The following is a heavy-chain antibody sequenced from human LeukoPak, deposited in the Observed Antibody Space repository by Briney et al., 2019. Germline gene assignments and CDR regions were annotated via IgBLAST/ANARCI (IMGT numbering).Heavy chain of an antibody. V-gene: IGHV3-53*01. CDR3: ARGYIWYYFDY. D-gene: IGHD1-20*01. CDR2: IYSGGTA. CDR1: GLNVSSNY. J-gene: IGHJ4*02. Sequence: GGSLRLSCAASGLNVSSNYMSWVRQAPGKGLEWVSVIYSGGTAYYADSVKGRFTISRDTTKNTISLQMNSLRPEDTAVYYCARGYIWYYFDYWGQGTLVTVSS.